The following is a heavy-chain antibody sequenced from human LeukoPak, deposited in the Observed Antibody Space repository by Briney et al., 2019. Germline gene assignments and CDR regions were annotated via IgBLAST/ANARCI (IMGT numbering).Heavy chain of an antibody. J-gene: IGHJ4*02. V-gene: IGHV3-48*01. CDR1: VFTFIISS. Sequence: GGSLRLSCAASVFTFIISSMKWVRQAPGKGLEWVSYISSSSSTIYYADSVKGRFTISRDNAKNSLYLQMNSLRAEDTAVYYCARDRGSVDEWDYWGQGTLVTVSS. CDR2: ISSSSSTI. D-gene: IGHD3-3*01. CDR3: ARDRGSVDEWDY.